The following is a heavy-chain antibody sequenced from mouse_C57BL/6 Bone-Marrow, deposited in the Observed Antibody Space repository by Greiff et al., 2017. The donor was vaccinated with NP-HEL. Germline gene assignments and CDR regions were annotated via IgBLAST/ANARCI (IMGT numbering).Heavy chain of an antibody. CDR3: ARGGYYGKPLYAMDY. Sequence: DQLQQPGAELVKPGASVKMSCKASGYTFTSYWITWVKQRPGQGLEWIGDIYPGSGSTNYNEKFKSKATLTVDTSSSTAYMQLSSLTSEDSAVYYCARGGYYGKPLYAMDYWGQGTSVTVSS. D-gene: IGHD2-1*01. CDR2: IYPGSGST. J-gene: IGHJ4*01. CDR1: GYTFTSYW. V-gene: IGHV1-55*01.